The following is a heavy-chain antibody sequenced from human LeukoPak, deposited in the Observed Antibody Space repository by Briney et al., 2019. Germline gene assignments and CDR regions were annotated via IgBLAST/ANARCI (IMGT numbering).Heavy chain of an antibody. Sequence: PSETLSLTCTVSGGSISSSSYYWGWIRQPPGKGLEWIGSIYYSGSTYYNPSLKSRVTISVDTSKNQFSLKLSSVTAADTAVYYCARGTVATIFYWGQGTLVTVSS. V-gene: IGHV4-39*01. CDR2: IYYSGST. CDR3: ARGTVATIFY. D-gene: IGHD5-12*01. J-gene: IGHJ4*02. CDR1: GGSISSSSYY.